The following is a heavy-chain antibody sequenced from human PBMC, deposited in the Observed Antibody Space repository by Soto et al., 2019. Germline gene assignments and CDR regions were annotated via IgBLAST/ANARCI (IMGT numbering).Heavy chain of an antibody. CDR2: ISYDGSNK. V-gene: IGHV3-30*18. Sequence: LRLSCAASGFTFSSYGMHWVRQAPGKGLEWVAVISYDGSNKYYADSVKGRFTISRDNSKNTLYLQMNSLRAEDTAVYYCAKELGYCSSTSCEGWFDPWGQGTLVTVSS. CDR1: GFTFSSYG. D-gene: IGHD2-2*01. J-gene: IGHJ5*02. CDR3: AKELGYCSSTSCEGWFDP.